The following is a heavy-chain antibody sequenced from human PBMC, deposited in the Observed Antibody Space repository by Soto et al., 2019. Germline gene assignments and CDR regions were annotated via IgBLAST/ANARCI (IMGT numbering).Heavy chain of an antibody. V-gene: IGHV4-59*01. CDR1: YY. J-gene: IGHJ3*02. D-gene: IGHD2-15*01. CDR2: LYYSGST. CDR3: ARNYCSGGSCYPMVAFDI. Sequence: YYWTWIRQPPGKRLEWVGSLYYSGSTNYKPSLKSRVTISVDTSKNQFSPKLSSVTAADPALYFFARNYCSGGSCYPMVAFDIWGKVKMVTVSS.